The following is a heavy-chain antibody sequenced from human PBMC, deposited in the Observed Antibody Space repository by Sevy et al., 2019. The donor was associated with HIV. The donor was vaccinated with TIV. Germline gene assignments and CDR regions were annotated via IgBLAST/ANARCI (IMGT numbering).Heavy chain of an antibody. CDR1: GGSISSGSYY. Sequence: SETLSLTCTVSGGSISSGSYYWSWIRQPAGKGLEWIGRIYTSGSTNYNPSLKSRVTMSVDTSKNQFSLKLSSVTAADTAVYYCARDPMVRGENYYGMDVRGQGTTVTVSS. J-gene: IGHJ6*02. D-gene: IGHD3-10*01. CDR2: IYTSGST. V-gene: IGHV4-61*02. CDR3: ARDPMVRGENYYGMDV.